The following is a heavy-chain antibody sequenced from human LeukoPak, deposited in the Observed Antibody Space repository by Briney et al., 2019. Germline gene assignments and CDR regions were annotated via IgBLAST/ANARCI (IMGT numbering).Heavy chain of an antibody. V-gene: IGHV1-69*13. CDR3: ARDQGSSGWYQGGFDP. CDR2: IIPIFGTA. CDR1: GGTLSSYA. D-gene: IGHD6-19*01. J-gene: IGHJ5*02. Sequence: SVKVSCKASGGTLSSYAISWVRQAPGQGLEWMGGIIPIFGTANYAQKFQGRVTITADESTSTAYMELSSLRSEDTAVYYCARDQGSSGWYQGGFDPWGQGTLVTVSS.